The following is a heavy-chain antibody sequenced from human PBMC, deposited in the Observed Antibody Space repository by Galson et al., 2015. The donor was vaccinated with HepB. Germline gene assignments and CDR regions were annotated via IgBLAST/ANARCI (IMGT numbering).Heavy chain of an antibody. D-gene: IGHD3-3*01. V-gene: IGHV3-30*18. CDR1: GFTFSSYG. CDR3: ANAIYDFWSGYYTGGDAFDI. Sequence: SLRLSCAASGFTFSSYGMHWVRQAPGKGLEWVAVISYDGSNKYYADSVKGRFTFSRDNSKNTLYLQMNSLRAEDTAAYYCANAIYDFWSGYYTGGDAFDIWGQGTMVTVSS. CDR2: ISYDGSNK. J-gene: IGHJ3*02.